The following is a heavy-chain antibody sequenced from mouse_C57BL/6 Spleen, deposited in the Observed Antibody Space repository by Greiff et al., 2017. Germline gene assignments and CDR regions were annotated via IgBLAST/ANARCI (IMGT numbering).Heavy chain of an antibody. CDR2: IDPETGGT. CDR1: GYTFTDYE. V-gene: IGHV1-15*01. CDR3: THYYGSSYVYWYFDV. J-gene: IGHJ1*03. Sequence: VHLVESGAELVRPGASVTLSCKASGYTFTDYEMHWVKQTPVHGLEWIGAIDPETGGTAYNQKFKGKAILTADKSSSTAYMELRSLTSEDSAVYYCTHYYGSSYVYWYFDVWGTGTTVTVSS. D-gene: IGHD1-1*01.